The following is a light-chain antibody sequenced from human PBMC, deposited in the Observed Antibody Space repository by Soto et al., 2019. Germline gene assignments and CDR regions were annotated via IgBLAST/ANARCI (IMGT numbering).Light chain of an antibody. CDR3: QIWGSGIHVV. V-gene: IGLV4-69*01. J-gene: IGLJ2*01. CDR1: SGHSSYA. CDR2: LNSDGSH. Sequence: QPVLTQSPSASASLGASVKLTCTLSSGHSSYAIAWHQQQPEKGPRYLMKLNSDGSHSKGDGIPDRFSGSSSGAERYLTISSLQSEDEADYYCQIWGSGIHVVFGGGTKLIVL.